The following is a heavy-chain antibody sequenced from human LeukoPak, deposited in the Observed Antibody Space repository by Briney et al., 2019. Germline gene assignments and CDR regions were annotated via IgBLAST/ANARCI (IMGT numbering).Heavy chain of an antibody. Sequence: SQTLSLTCIVSGGSISSGSYSWSWIRQPAGKGLEWLGRMYTSGSTNYNPSLKSRVTISVDTSKNQFSLKLSSVTAADTAVYYCARVTAGGREYYFDNWGQGTLVTVSS. CDR2: MYTSGST. V-gene: IGHV4-61*02. CDR1: GGSISSGSYS. J-gene: IGHJ4*02. CDR3: ARVTAGGREYYFDN. D-gene: IGHD6-13*01.